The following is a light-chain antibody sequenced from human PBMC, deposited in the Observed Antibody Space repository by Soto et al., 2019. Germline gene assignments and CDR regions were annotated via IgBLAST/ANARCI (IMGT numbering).Light chain of an antibody. CDR2: GAS. V-gene: IGKV3-15*01. CDR1: QSISTN. CDR3: QHYNNWPPWT. J-gene: IGKJ1*01. Sequence: IVMTQSPVTMSVSPGERATLSCRASQSISTNLAWYQQKPGQAPRLLIYGASTRATGIPARCSGGRSGTEFTLTMSSLQSEDVAVYYCQHYNNWPPWTFGQGTKVE.